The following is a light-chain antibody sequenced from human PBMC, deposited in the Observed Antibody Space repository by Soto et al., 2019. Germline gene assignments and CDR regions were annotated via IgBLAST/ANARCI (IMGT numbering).Light chain of an antibody. CDR1: QSISSW. J-gene: IGKJ1*01. CDR3: QHYNSYGK. CDR2: DAS. V-gene: IGKV1-5*01. Sequence: DIQMTPSPSTLSASVVDRVTLTCRASQSISSWLAWYQQKPGKAPKLLIYDASSLESGVPPRFSGSGSGTEFTLTISSLQPDDFATYDCQHYNSYGKFGQGTKVDIK.